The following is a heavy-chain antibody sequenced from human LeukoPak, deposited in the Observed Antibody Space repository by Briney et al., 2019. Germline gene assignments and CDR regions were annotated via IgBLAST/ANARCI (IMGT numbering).Heavy chain of an antibody. D-gene: IGHD6-13*01. V-gene: IGHV3-30*02. CDR3: AKSAVQQLALPFEY. Sequence: GGSLRLSCAASGFTFSTYGMHWVRQAPGKGLEWVAFIRYDGSNEFYANSVKGRFTISRDNSKNTLYLQMNGLKTEDTAFCYCAKSAVQQLALPFEYWGQGTLVTVSS. CDR1: GFTFSTYG. CDR2: IRYDGSNE. J-gene: IGHJ4*02.